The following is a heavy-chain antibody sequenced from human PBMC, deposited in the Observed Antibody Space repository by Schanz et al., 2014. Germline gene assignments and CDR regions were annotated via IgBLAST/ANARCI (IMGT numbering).Heavy chain of an antibody. Sequence: QVQLVQSGAEVKKPGVSVKVSCKASGYTFTTYYIHWVRQAPGQGLEWMGWISVYHGHTNYAEKVHGRVTMTTDTSTSTAYMELSSLRSEDTAVYYCARAPVTVGPYHYYMDVWGKGTTVTVSS. CDR3: ARAPVTVGPYHYYMDV. V-gene: IGHV1-18*04. CDR1: GYTFTTYY. J-gene: IGHJ6*03. CDR2: ISVYHGHT. D-gene: IGHD4-17*01.